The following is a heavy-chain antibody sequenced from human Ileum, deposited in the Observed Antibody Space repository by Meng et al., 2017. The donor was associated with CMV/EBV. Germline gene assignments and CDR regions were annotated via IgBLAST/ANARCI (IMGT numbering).Heavy chain of an antibody. V-gene: IGHV4-59*01. Sequence: SETLSLTCTVSGASSSSYYWSWIRQSPGKGLEWIGYVHNSGITKYNPSLESRVSLSVDMSRNQESLRLTSVTAADTANYYCAFSGSPVGNWKYYLDYWRQGALVTVSS. D-gene: IGHD1-1*01. CDR2: VHNSGIT. CDR1: GASSSSYY. CDR3: AFSGSPVGNWKYYLDY. J-gene: IGHJ4*02.